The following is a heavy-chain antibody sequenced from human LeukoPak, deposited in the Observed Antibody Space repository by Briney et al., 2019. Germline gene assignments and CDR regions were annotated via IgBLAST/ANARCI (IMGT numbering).Heavy chain of an antibody. CDR3: ARGPSGYHNT. D-gene: IGHD5-12*01. J-gene: IGHJ4*02. CDR1: GFTFVDFG. Sequence: GGSLRLSCAASGFTFVDFGMNWVRQVPGKGLEWVSGINWNGDNTGYADSVKGRFSISRDNSKNTLYLQMNSLRAEDTAVYYCARGPSGYHNTGGQGTLVTVSS. CDR2: INWNGDNT. V-gene: IGHV3-20*04.